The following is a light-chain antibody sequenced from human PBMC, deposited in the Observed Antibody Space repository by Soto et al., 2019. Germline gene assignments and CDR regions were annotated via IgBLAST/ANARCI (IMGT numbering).Light chain of an antibody. CDR3: GTWDSSLSAVV. CDR2: END. V-gene: IGLV1-51*02. CDR1: SSNIGNNY. Sequence: QAVVTQPPSVSAAPGQRVTISCSGSSSNIGNNYVSWYQQLPGTAPKLLIYENDKRPSGIPDRFSGSKSGTSATLGLTGLQTGDEADYYCGTWDSSLSAVVFGGGTQLTVL. J-gene: IGLJ2*01.